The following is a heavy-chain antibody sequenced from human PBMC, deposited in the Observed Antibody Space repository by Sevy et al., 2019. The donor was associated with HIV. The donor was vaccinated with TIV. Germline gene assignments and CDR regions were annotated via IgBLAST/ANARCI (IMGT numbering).Heavy chain of an antibody. CDR2: IDPSDSYT. Sequence: GESLKISCKGSGYTFTSYWISWVRQMPGKGLEWMGRIDPSDSYTHHYPSFQGHVTISVDKYINTAYLQWSSLKASDTAMYYCARTGGSSGRDNCFDPWGQGTLVTVS. CDR1: GYTFTSYW. V-gene: IGHV5-10-1*01. CDR3: ARTGGSSGRDNCFDP. J-gene: IGHJ5*02. D-gene: IGHD2-15*01.